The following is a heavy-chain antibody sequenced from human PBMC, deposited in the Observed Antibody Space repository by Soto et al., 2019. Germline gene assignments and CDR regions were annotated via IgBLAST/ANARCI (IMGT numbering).Heavy chain of an antibody. CDR1: GFPFSTYG. V-gene: IGHV3-30*18. CDR3: AKVRHNEVVYSFDS. D-gene: IGHD1-1*01. J-gene: IGHJ4*02. Sequence: QVQLVESGGGVVQPGRSLTLSCAASGFPFSTYGMQWVRQAPAKGLEWVAVISDDGSDKYYADSVKGRFTVSRDNSKNTMDPQMNSLRAEDTAVYYCAKVRHNEVVYSFDSWGQGTLVTVSS. CDR2: ISDDGSDK.